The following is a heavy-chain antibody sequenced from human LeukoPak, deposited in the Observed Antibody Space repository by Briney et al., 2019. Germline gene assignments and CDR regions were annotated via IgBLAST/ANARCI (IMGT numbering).Heavy chain of an antibody. Sequence: SVKVSCKASGYTFTSYAISWVRQAPGQGLEWMGGIIPIFGTANYAQKFQGRVTITADESTSTAYMELSSLRSEDTAVYYCAREDYLGYCSSTSCYPFDPWGQGTLVTVSS. CDR2: IIPIFGTA. D-gene: IGHD2-2*01. J-gene: IGHJ5*02. CDR1: GYTFTSYA. CDR3: AREDYLGYCSSTSCYPFDP. V-gene: IGHV1-69*13.